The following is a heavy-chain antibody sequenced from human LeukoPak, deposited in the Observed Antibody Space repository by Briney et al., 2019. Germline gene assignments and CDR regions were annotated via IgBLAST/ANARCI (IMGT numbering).Heavy chain of an antibody. CDR2: INHSGST. CDR1: GGSFSGYY. J-gene: IGHJ4*02. Sequence: SETLSLTCVVSGGSFSGYYWSWIRQPPGKGLEWMGEINHSGSTNYNPSHKSRVTISVDTSKNQFSLKLSSVTAADTAVYYCARGLVVVAASNFDYWGQGTLVTVSS. D-gene: IGHD2-15*01. CDR3: ARGLVVVAASNFDY. V-gene: IGHV4-34*01.